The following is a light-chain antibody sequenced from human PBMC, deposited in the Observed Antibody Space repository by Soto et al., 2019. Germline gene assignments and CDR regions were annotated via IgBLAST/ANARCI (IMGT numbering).Light chain of an antibody. V-gene: IGKV3-15*01. CDR1: QSISDT. Sequence: EILLPQPPATLSLSPGERAPLSCRASQSISDTLAWYQQKPGQAPRLLIYSASRGATGFPARFSGSGSGTDFTLTISSLQSEDFAVYYCQQYNNWPWTFGQGTKVDIK. J-gene: IGKJ1*01. CDR2: SAS. CDR3: QQYNNWPWT.